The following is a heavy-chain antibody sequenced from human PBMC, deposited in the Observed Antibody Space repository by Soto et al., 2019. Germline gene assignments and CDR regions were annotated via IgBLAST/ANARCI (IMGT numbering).Heavy chain of an antibody. J-gene: IGHJ5*02. CDR2: IYYSGIT. D-gene: IGHD6-6*01. Sequence: SETLSLTCTVSGVSISNSSYYWGWIRLPPGKGLEWIGTIYYSGITYYNPSLKSRVTISVDTSKNQFSLKLPSVTAAARPLIVRHERWFDPWGQGTLVTVSS. CDR1: GVSISNSSYY. V-gene: IGHV4-39*01. CDR3: HERWFDP.